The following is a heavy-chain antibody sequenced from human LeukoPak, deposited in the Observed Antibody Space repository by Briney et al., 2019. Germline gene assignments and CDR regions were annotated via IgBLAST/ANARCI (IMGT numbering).Heavy chain of an antibody. Sequence: GGTLRLSCAASGFTFSSYGMSWVRQASGKGLGWVSAISGSGGSTYYADSVKGRFTISRDNSKNTLYLQMNSLRAEDTAVYYCAKPPYCGGDCYSLWYFDLWGRGTLVTVSS. V-gene: IGHV3-23*01. CDR1: GFTFSSYG. J-gene: IGHJ2*01. CDR2: ISGSGGST. CDR3: AKPPYCGGDCYSLWYFDL. D-gene: IGHD2-21*02.